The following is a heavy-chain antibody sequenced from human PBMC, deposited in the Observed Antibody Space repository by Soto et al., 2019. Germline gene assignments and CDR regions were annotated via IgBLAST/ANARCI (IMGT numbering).Heavy chain of an antibody. J-gene: IGHJ3*02. V-gene: IGHV1-2*02. Sequence: QVQLVQSGAEVKKPGASVKVSCKASGYTFTGYYMHWVRQAPGQGLEWMGWINPNSGGTNYAQKFQGRVTMTRDTSISTAYMELSRLRSDDTAVYYCARDLLPNHITMIVVAPTLNEVAFDIWGQGTMVTVSS. CDR3: ARDLLPNHITMIVVAPTLNEVAFDI. CDR1: GYTFTGYY. CDR2: INPNSGGT. D-gene: IGHD3-22*01.